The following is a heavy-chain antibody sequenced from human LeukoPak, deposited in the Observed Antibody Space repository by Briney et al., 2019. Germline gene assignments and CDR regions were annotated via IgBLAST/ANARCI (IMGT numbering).Heavy chain of an antibody. CDR1: GGSFNDYY. D-gene: IGHD2-15*01. Sequence: PSETLSLTCAVYGGSFNDYYWTWIRQPPGKGLEWIGEINHSGSTNYNPSLKSRVNISVDRSKNQFSLKLSSVTAADTAVYYCARSRRGYYYWGQGTLVTVSS. CDR2: INHSGST. J-gene: IGHJ4*02. V-gene: IGHV4-34*01. CDR3: ARSRRGYYY.